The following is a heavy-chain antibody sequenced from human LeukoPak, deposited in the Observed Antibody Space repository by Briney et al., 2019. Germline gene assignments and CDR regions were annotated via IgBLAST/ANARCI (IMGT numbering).Heavy chain of an antibody. D-gene: IGHD2-21*01. CDR3: ARDNFASIPRWFDP. V-gene: IGHV1-69*08. CDR1: RGTFSSYT. Sequence: SVKVSCKASRGTFSSYTISLVRQAPGQGLEWMGKIIPIAGRANYAQKFQGRVTITADKSKSTVYMELSSLRSEDTAVYYCARDNFASIPRWFDPWGQGTLVTVSS. CDR2: IIPIAGRA. J-gene: IGHJ5*02.